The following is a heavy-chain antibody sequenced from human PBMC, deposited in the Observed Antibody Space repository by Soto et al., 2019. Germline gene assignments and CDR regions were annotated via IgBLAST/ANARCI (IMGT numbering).Heavy chain of an antibody. Sequence: EMQLVESGGGLVQPGGSLRLSCTVSGFTFSRYYMNWVRQAPGKGLEWVATIKEDGSEKFYVDSVKGRFTISRDNAKNSLFLQMNSLRVEDTALYNCARDMDNNSDYAVYSGQGTLVTVSS. CDR3: ARDMDNNSDYAVY. V-gene: IGHV3-7*01. CDR2: IKEDGSEK. CDR1: GFTFSRYY. J-gene: IGHJ4*02. D-gene: IGHD2-2*03.